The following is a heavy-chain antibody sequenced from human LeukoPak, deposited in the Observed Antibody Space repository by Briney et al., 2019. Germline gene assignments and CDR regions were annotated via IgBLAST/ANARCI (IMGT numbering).Heavy chain of an antibody. D-gene: IGHD2-15*01. J-gene: IGHJ5*02. CDR2: IYSGGST. CDR1: GFTVSSNY. V-gene: IGHV3-53*01. Sequence: GGSLRLSCAASGFTVSSNYMNWVRQAPGKGLEWVSIIYSGGSTYYADSVKGRFTISRDNSKNTLYLQMNSLRAEDTAVYYCARRTDYCSGGSCYRNWFDPWGQGTLVTVSS. CDR3: ARRTDYCSGGSCYRNWFDP.